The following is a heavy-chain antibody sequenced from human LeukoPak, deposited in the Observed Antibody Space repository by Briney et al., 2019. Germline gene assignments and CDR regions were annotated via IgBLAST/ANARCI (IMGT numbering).Heavy chain of an antibody. D-gene: IGHD3-10*01. Sequence: SETLSLTCTVSGGSISSYYWSWIRQPPGKGLEWIGYIYYSGSTNYNPSLKSRVTISVDTSKNQFSLKLSSVTAADTAVYYCASLNYYGSGIIPGWGQGTLVTVSS. CDR3: ASLNYYGSGIIPG. CDR1: GGSISSYY. CDR2: IYYSGST. V-gene: IGHV4-59*01. J-gene: IGHJ4*02.